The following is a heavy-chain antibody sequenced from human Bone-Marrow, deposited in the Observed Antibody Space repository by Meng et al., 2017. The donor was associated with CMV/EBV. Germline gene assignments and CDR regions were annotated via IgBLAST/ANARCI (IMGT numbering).Heavy chain of an antibody. CDR2: ISYDGSNK. J-gene: IGHJ3*01. CDR1: GFTFSSYA. CDR3: ARDGQWDTNTNYRAFDV. Sequence: GESLKISCAASGFTFSSYAMHWVRQAPGKGLEWVAVISYDGSNKYYADSVKGRFTISRDNSKNTLYLQMNSLRPEDTAVYYCARDGQWDTNTNYRAFDVWGQGTRVTVSS. D-gene: IGHD1-26*01. V-gene: IGHV3-30-3*01.